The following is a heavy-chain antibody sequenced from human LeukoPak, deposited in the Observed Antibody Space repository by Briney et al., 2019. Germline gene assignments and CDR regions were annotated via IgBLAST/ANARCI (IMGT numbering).Heavy chain of an antibody. D-gene: IGHD3-10*01. CDR2: INTDGSST. V-gene: IGHV3-74*01. Sequence: GGSLRLSCAASGFTFSSYWMHWVRQAPGKGLVWVSRINTDGSSTNYADSVRGRFTLSRDNSKNTLYLRMSGLGAEDTAVYYCARDASGSRPNYWGQGTLVTVTS. CDR3: ARDASGSRPNY. CDR1: GFTFSSYW. J-gene: IGHJ4*02.